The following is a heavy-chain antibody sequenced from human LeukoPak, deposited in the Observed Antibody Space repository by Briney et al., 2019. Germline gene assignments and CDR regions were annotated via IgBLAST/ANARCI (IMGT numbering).Heavy chain of an antibody. D-gene: IGHD2-2*01. Sequence: ETLSLTCTVSGGSISTYYWSWIRQPPGKGLEWVSAISGSGGSTYYADSVKGRFTISRDNSKNTLYLQMNSLRAEDTAVYYCAKDAVNIVVVPAAIRYWGQGTLVTVSS. CDR2: ISGSGGST. CDR1: GGSISTYY. V-gene: IGHV3-23*01. J-gene: IGHJ4*02. CDR3: AKDAVNIVVVPAAIRY.